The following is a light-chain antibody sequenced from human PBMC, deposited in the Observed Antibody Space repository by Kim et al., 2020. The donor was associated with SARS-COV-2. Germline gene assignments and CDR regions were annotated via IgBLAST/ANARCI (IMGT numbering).Light chain of an antibody. CDR1: QDVKNW. CDR2: GAF. V-gene: IGKV1D-12*01. J-gene: IGKJ2*01. Sequence: GDRVTITCRASQDVKNWLAWYQQKPGKAPQLLIYGAFNLQSGVPSRFSGSKTGTDFTLTINGLQPEDFAIYFCQQANNFPYTFGQGTKLEI. CDR3: QQANNFPYT.